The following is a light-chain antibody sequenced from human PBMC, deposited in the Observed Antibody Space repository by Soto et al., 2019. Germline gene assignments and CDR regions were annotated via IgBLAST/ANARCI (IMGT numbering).Light chain of an antibody. CDR2: DVS. Sequence: QSALTQPPSVYGSPGQSVTISCSGTIDDVTAYYRVSWYQQTPGTAPKLMIYDVSNRPSGVPDRFSGSRSGNTASPTISGRQAEDEGDYYCSVYTRTSTYVFGTATKLTVL. CDR1: IDDVTAYYR. J-gene: IGLJ1*01. V-gene: IGLV2-18*01. CDR3: SVYTRTSTYV.